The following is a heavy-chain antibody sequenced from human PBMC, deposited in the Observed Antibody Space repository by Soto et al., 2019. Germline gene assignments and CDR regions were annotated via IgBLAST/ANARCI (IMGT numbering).Heavy chain of an antibody. CDR1: GGSISSYY. J-gene: IGHJ4*02. Sequence: QVQLQESGPGLVKPSETLSLTCTVSGGSISSYYWSWIRQPAGKGMEWIGRIHTTDGTNYNPSLQSRVTMSIDTSNNQFSLKLSSLTAADTAVYYCARALSSAAGLYFDFWGQGTLVTVSS. V-gene: IGHV4-4*07. D-gene: IGHD6-13*01. CDR3: ARALSSAAGLYFDF. CDR2: IHTTDGT.